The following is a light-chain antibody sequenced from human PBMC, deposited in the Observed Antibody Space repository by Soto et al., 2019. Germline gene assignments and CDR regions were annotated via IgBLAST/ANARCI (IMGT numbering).Light chain of an antibody. J-gene: IGLJ1*01. Sequence: QSALTQPASVSGSPGQSITISCIGTSGDVDAFDYVSWYQQHPGKAPKLMIFEVSDRPSGVSDRFSGSKSGSTASLTISGLQAEDEADYFCTSFTSSSTQVFGTGTKVTVL. CDR3: TSFTSSSTQV. V-gene: IGLV2-14*01. CDR2: EVS. CDR1: SGDVDAFDY.